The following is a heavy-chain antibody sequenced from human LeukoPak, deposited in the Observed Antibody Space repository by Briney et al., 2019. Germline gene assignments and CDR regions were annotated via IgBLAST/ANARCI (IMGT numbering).Heavy chain of an antibody. Sequence: GGSLRLSCAASGFTFSTYWMSWVRQAPGKGLEWVANIKQDGSEKYYVDSVKGRFTISRDNAKNSLYLQMNSLRAEDTAVYFCARGASSWYSTSPNFDYWGQGTLVTVSS. J-gene: IGHJ4*02. CDR3: ARGASSWYSTSPNFDY. CDR1: GFTFSTYW. V-gene: IGHV3-7*01. D-gene: IGHD6-13*01. CDR2: IKQDGSEK.